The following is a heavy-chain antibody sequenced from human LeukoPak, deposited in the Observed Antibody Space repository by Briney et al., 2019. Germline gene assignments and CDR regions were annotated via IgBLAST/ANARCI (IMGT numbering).Heavy chain of an antibody. J-gene: IGHJ3*02. V-gene: IGHV5-51*01. Sequence: GESLKISCKGSGYSFTSYWIGWVRQMPGKGLEWMGIIYPGDSDTRYSPSFQGQVTISADKSISTAYLQWSSLKASDTAMYYCATPKGEYDYGDYVGAFDIWGQGTMVTVSS. CDR2: IYPGDSDT. CDR1: GYSFTSYW. D-gene: IGHD4-17*01. CDR3: ATPKGEYDYGDYVGAFDI.